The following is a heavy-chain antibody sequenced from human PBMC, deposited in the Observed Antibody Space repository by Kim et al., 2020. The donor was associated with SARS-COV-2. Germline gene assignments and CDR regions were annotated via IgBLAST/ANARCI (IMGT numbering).Heavy chain of an antibody. CDR1: GYTFTGYH. Sequence: ASVKVSCQASGYTFTGYHLYWVRQAPGQGLEWMGWINPKNGDTHYAQNFQGRVTMTRDTSISTAYMELSTLRSDDTAVYYCALQLTGTSFAYWGQGPLVTVSS. CDR3: ALQLTGTSFAY. J-gene: IGHJ4*02. D-gene: IGHD1-1*01. CDR2: INPKNGDT. V-gene: IGHV1-2*02.